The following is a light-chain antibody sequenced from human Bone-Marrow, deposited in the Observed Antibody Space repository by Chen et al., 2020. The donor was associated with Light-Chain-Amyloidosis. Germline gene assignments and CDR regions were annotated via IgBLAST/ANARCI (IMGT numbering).Light chain of an antibody. V-gene: IGLV3-21*02. CDR2: DDS. CDR1: NIGSTS. Sequence: SYVLTQPSSVSVAPGQTATIACGGINIGSTSVHWYQQTPGQAPLLVVYDDSDRPSGIPGRLSGSNSGNTATLTISGVEAGDEADYCCQVWDRSSDRPVFGGGTKLTVL. CDR3: QVWDRSSDRPV. J-gene: IGLJ3*02.